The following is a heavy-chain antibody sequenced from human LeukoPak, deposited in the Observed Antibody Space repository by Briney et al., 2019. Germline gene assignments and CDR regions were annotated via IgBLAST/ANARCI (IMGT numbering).Heavy chain of an antibody. Sequence: SETLSLTCTVSGGSISSSYYWSWIRQPPGKGLEWIGYIYYSGSTNYNPSLKSRVTISVDTSKNQFSLKLSSVTAADTAVYYCARVSIAVAGGGHFDYWGQGTLVTVSS. CDR1: GGSISSSYY. CDR3: ARVSIAVAGGGHFDY. D-gene: IGHD6-19*01. J-gene: IGHJ4*02. V-gene: IGHV4-61*01. CDR2: IYYSGST.